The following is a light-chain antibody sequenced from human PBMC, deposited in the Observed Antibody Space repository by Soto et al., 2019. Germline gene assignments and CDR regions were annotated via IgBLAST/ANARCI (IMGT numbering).Light chain of an antibody. V-gene: IGKV3-15*01. CDR3: QQYNNWPPLT. J-gene: IGKJ4*01. Sequence: EIVMTQSPVTLSVSPGERATLSCRASQTISANLAWYQQKPGQAPRLLIYAATTRATGVPARFSGSGSETEFTLTISSLQTEDLAVYYCQQYNNWPPLTFGGGTKVEIK. CDR1: QTISAN. CDR2: AAT.